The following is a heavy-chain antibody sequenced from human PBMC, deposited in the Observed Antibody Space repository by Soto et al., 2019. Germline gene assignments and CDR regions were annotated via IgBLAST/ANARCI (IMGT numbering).Heavy chain of an antibody. Sequence: PSETLSLTCTVSGGSISSGDYYWSWIRQPPGKGLEWIGYIYYSGSTYYNPSLKSRVTISVDTSKNQFSLKLSSVTAAATAVYYCARDRGYYYDSSGTIRGMDVWGQGTTVTVS. CDR1: GGSISSGDYY. V-gene: IGHV4-30-4*01. CDR2: IYYSGST. D-gene: IGHD3-22*01. CDR3: ARDRGYYYDSSGTIRGMDV. J-gene: IGHJ6*02.